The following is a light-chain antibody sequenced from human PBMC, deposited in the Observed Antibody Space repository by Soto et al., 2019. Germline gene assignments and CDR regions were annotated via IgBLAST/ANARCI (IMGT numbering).Light chain of an antibody. CDR2: GAS. V-gene: IGKV1-27*01. J-gene: IGKJ1*01. CDR3: QKYNSSPWT. CDR1: QGISNY. Sequence: DIQMTQSPSSLSASVGDTVTITCRASQGISNYLAWYQQKPGKVPRLLIYGASTLQSGVPSRFSGSASGKDFTLPITSLQSEDVATYYCQKYNSSPWTFGQGTKVEIK.